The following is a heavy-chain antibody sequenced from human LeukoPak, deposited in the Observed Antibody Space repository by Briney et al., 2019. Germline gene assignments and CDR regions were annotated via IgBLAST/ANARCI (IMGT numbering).Heavy chain of an antibody. CDR2: TYYRSKWYN. D-gene: IGHD2-2*01. V-gene: IGHV6-1*01. J-gene: IGHJ6*02. Sequence: SQTLSLTCALSGDSVSSNSAAWNWIRQSPSRGLEWLGRTYYRSKWYNDYAVSVKSRITINPDTSKNQFSLRLNSVTPEDTAVYYCARDLWCSSTSCYLAYYYGMDVWGQGTTVTVSS. CDR1: GDSVSSNSAA. CDR3: ARDLWCSSTSCYLAYYYGMDV.